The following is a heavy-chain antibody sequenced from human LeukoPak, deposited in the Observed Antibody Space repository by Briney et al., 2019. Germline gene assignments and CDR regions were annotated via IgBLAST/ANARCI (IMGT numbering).Heavy chain of an antibody. V-gene: IGHV4-59*01. Sequence: SETLSLTCTVSGGSISSYYWSWIRQPPGKGLEWIGYIYYSGSTNYNPSLKSRVTISVDTSKNQFSLKLSSVTAADTAVYYCARDAYGDYGGVGYYYMDVWGKGTTVTVSS. CDR3: ARDAYGDYGGVGYYYMDV. J-gene: IGHJ6*03. D-gene: IGHD4-17*01. CDR2: IYYSGST. CDR1: GGSISSYY.